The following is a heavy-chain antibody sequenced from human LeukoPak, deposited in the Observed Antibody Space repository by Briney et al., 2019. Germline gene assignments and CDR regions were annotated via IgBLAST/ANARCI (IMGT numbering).Heavy chain of an antibody. CDR3: AAAGSYDYVWGSYPSDAFDI. D-gene: IGHD3-16*02. Sequence: PSETLSLTCAVYGGSFSGYYWSWIRQPPGKGLEWIGEINHSGSTNYNPSLKSRVTISVDTSKNQFSLKLSSVTAADTAVYYCAAAGSYDYVWGSYPSDAFDIWGQGTMVTVSS. J-gene: IGHJ3*02. CDR2: INHSGST. CDR1: GGSFSGYY. V-gene: IGHV4-34*01.